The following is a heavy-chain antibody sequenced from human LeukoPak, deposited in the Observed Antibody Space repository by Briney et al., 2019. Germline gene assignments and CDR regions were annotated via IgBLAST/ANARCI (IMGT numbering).Heavy chain of an antibody. D-gene: IGHD5-18*01. CDR3: ARRGEAMDPFDY. Sequence: GESLKISCKGSGYSFTTNWIGWVRQMPGKGPEWMEITYPGDSDTRYSPSFQGQVTISADRSISTAYLQWSSLKASDTAIYYCARRGEAMDPFDYWGQGTLVTVSS. V-gene: IGHV5-51*01. CDR2: TYPGDSDT. CDR1: GYSFTTNW. J-gene: IGHJ4*02.